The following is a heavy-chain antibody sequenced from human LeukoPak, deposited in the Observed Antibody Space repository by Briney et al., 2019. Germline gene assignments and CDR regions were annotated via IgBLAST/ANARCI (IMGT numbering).Heavy chain of an antibody. D-gene: IGHD3-3*01. CDR2: IIPIFGTA. J-gene: IGHJ4*02. V-gene: IGHV1-69*06. CDR1: GGTFSSYA. CDR3: ATDINDDFWSGYYGFDY. Sequence: SVKVSCKASGGTFSSYAISWVRQVPGQGLEWMGRIIPIFGTANYAQKFQGRVTMTEDTSTDTAYMELSSLRSEDTAVYYCATDINDDFWSGYYGFDYWGQGTLVTVSS.